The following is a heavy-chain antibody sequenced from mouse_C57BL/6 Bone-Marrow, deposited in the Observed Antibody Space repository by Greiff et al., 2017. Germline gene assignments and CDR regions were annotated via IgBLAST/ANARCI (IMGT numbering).Heavy chain of an antibody. CDR3: TRDNYDGLWYFDV. Sequence: VQLQQSGAELVRPGASVTLSCKASGYTFTDYEMHWVKQTPVHGLEWIGAIDPETGGTAYNQKFKGKAILTADKSSSTAYMELRSLTSEDSAVYYCTRDNYDGLWYFDVWGTGTTVTVSS. CDR2: IDPETGGT. D-gene: IGHD2-1*01. CDR1: GYTFTDYE. V-gene: IGHV1-15*01. J-gene: IGHJ1*03.